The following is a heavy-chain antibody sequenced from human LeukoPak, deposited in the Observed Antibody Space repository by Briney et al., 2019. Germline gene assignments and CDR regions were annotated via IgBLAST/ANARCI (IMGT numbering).Heavy chain of an antibody. CDR1: GFTFSSYA. CDR2: ISGSGGNT. J-gene: IGHJ4*02. Sequence: GGSLRLSCAASGFTFSSYAMSWVRQAPGKGLEWVSAISGSGGNTYYADSVKGRFTISRDNSQNALYLQMNSLRAEDTAVYYCAKQRSEVVVAATNYWGQGTLVTVSS. CDR3: AKQRSEVVVAATNY. V-gene: IGHV3-23*01. D-gene: IGHD2-15*01.